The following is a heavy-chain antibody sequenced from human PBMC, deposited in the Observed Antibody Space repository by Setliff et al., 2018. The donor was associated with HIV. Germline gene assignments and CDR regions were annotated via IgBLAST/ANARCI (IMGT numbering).Heavy chain of an antibody. V-gene: IGHV4-34*01. Sequence: PSETLSLTCAVYGGSFSGYYWTWIRQPPGKGLEWIGEINHSGSTNYNPFLKSRVSMSVDTSKNQFSLRLSSVTAADTAVFYCARASTGYSSIWYRNGLTYYNYMDVWGRGTRVTVSS. CDR2: INHSGST. CDR3: ARASTGYSSIWYRNGLTYYNYMDV. J-gene: IGHJ6*03. D-gene: IGHD6-13*01. CDR1: GGSFSGYY.